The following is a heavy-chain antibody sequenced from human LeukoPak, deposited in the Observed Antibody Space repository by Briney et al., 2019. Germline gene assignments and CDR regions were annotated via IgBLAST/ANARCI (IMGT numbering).Heavy chain of an antibody. CDR3: ARDGIAARTSLYYYYYMDV. Sequence: GGSLRLSCAASGFTFSDCYMSWIRQAPGKGLEWVSYISSSGSTIYYADSVKGRFTISRDNAKNSLYLQMNSLRAEDTAVYYCARDGIAARTSLYYYYYMDVWGKGTTVTVSS. CDR2: ISSSGSTI. J-gene: IGHJ6*03. V-gene: IGHV3-11*04. D-gene: IGHD6-13*01. CDR1: GFTFSDCY.